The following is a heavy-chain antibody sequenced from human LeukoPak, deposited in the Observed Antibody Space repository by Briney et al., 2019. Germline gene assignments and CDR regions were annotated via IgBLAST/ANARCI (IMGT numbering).Heavy chain of an antibody. CDR2: ISRDGSDK. V-gene: IGHV3-30*04. J-gene: IGHJ4*02. Sequence: GGSLRLSCAAAGFTVSNYAIDWVRQAPGKGLEWVAVISRDGSDKYYADSVRGRFTISRDNSKNTLYLQMNRLGADATAVYYCARARCSSTSCPFDSWGQGTLVTVSS. D-gene: IGHD2-2*01. CDR3: ARARCSSTSCPFDS. CDR1: GFTVSNYA.